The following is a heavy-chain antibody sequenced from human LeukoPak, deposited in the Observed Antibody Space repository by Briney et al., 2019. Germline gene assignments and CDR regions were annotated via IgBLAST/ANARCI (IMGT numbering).Heavy chain of an antibody. J-gene: IGHJ4*02. V-gene: IGHV1-69*05. Sequence: GASVTVSCKASGGTFSRYAISWVRQAPGQGLEWMGGIIPIFGTANYAQKFQGRVTITTDESTSTAYMELSSLRSEDTAVYYCARAWELLGGHFDYWGQGTLVTVSS. CDR2: IIPIFGTA. CDR1: GGTFSRYA. CDR3: ARAWELLGGHFDY. D-gene: IGHD1-26*01.